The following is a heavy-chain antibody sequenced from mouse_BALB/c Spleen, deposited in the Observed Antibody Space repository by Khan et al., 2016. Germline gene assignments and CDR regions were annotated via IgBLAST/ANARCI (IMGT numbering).Heavy chain of an antibody. CDR1: GYSITSDYA. Sequence: EVKLEESGPGLVKPSQSLSLTCTVTGYSITSDYAWNWIRQFPGNKLEWMGYISYSGSTSYNPSLKSRISITRDTSKNQFFLQLNSATTEDTATYYCARARYGNTWFAYWGQGTLVTVSA. D-gene: IGHD2-1*01. V-gene: IGHV3-2*02. J-gene: IGHJ3*01. CDR2: ISYSGST. CDR3: ARARYGNTWFAY.